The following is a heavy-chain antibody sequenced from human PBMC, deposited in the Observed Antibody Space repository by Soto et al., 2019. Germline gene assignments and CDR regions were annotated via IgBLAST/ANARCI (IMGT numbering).Heavy chain of an antibody. CDR3: VRGRAVAGINDEAFDL. J-gene: IGHJ3*01. CDR1: GYIFSDYY. CDR2: INPNSGDT. V-gene: IGHV1-2*02. Sequence: KVSCKASGYIFSDYYMHWVRQAPGQGLECMGWINPNSGDTIYAQKFQGRVTVTGDPSISTAYMELSRLTSDDTAVYYCVRGRAVAGINDEAFDLWGQGTMVTV. D-gene: IGHD6-19*01.